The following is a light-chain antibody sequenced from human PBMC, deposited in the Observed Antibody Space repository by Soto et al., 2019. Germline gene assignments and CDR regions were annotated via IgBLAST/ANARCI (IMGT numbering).Light chain of an antibody. J-gene: IGLJ1*01. CDR2: EVT. CDR1: SSVVGSYNL. CDR3: CSYAGHSTYV. V-gene: IGLV2-23*02. Sequence: QSALTQPASVSGSPGQSITISCTGTSSVVGSYNLVSWYQQHPGKAPKLMIYEVTKRPSGVSNRFSGSKSGNAASLTISGLRAEDETDYYCCSYAGHSTYVFGTGTKVTVL.